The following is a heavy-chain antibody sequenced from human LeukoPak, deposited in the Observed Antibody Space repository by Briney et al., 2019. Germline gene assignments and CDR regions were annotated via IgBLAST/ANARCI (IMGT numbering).Heavy chain of an antibody. CDR3: SRSRRVYCGGGCYSFDY. Sequence: GGSLRLSCAASGFTFSSYAMSWVRQAPGKRLEWVSAISGSGGSTYYADSVKGRFTISRDNSKNTLYLQMNSLKTEDTAVYYCSRSRRVYCGGGCYSFDYWGQGTLVTVSS. CDR1: GFTFSSYA. J-gene: IGHJ4*02. V-gene: IGHV3-23*01. CDR2: ISGSGGST. D-gene: IGHD2-21*02.